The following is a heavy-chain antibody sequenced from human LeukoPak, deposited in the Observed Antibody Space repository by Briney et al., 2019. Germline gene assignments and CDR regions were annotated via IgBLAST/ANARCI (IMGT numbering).Heavy chain of an antibody. Sequence: GGSLRLSCAASGFTFSSYAMSWVRQAPGKGLEWVSAISGSGGSTYYADSVKGRFTISRDNSKNTLYLQMNSLRAEDTAVYYCANPPPGTIVRGVITWPQFDYWGQGTLVTVSS. CDR2: ISGSGGST. D-gene: IGHD3-10*01. CDR3: ANPPPGTIVRGVITWPQFDY. V-gene: IGHV3-23*01. J-gene: IGHJ4*02. CDR1: GFTFSSYA.